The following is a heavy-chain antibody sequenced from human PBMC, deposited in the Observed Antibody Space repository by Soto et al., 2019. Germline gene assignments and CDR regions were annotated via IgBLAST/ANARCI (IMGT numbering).Heavy chain of an antibody. Sequence: PGGSLRLSCAASGFTFSSYAMHWVRQAPGKGLEWVSVISSDESNKYYADSVKGRFAISRDNAKNMLYLQMSSLRAEDTAVYYCARVKSGSYDWFDPWGQGTLVTVSS. D-gene: IGHD3-10*01. CDR1: GFTFSSYA. V-gene: IGHV3-30*09. CDR3: ARVKSGSYDWFDP. J-gene: IGHJ5*02. CDR2: ISSDESNK.